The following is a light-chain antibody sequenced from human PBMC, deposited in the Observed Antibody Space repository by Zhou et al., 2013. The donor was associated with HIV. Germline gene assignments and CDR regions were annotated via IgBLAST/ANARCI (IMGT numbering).Light chain of an antibody. V-gene: IGKV1D-13*01. CDR1: LNITTA. Sequence: AIQLTQSPSALSASVGDKITITCRSSLNITTALAWYQQKPGKAPTLLIYDASTLQSGVPSRFIGSRSGTDFTLTISSLQPEDFATYYCQQSYNIPRTFGQGTKLEIK. CDR3: QQSYNIPRT. CDR2: DAS. J-gene: IGKJ2*01.